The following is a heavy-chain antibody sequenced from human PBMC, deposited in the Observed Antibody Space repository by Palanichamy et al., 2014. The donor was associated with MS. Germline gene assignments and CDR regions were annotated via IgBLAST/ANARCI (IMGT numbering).Heavy chain of an antibody. V-gene: IGHV4-39*01. D-gene: IGHD2-8*02. CDR3: ASMEVSFDY. Sequence: QLQLQDRGPGLVKPSETLSLTCTVSGGSISSSSYYWGWIRQPPGKGLEWIGSIYYSGSTYHNPSLKSRVTISVDTSKNQFSLKLSSVTAADTAVYYCASMEVSFDYWGQGTLVTVSS. CDR2: IYYSGST. CDR1: GGSISSSSYY. J-gene: IGHJ4*02.